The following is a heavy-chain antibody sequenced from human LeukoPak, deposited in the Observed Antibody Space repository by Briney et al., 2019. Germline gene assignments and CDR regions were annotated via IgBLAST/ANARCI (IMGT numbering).Heavy chain of an antibody. Sequence: HPGGSLRLSCAASGFTFGSYSMNWVRQAPGKGLEWVSYISSSSSTIYYADSVKGRSTISRDNAKNSLYLQMNSLRAEDTAVYYCARDYTLHDAFDIWGQGTMVTVSS. CDR1: GFTFGSYS. V-gene: IGHV3-48*01. CDR3: ARDYTLHDAFDI. J-gene: IGHJ3*02. CDR2: ISSSSSTI.